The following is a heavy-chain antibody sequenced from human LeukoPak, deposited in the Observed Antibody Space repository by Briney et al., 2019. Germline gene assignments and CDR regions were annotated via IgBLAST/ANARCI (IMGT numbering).Heavy chain of an antibody. J-gene: IGHJ4*02. CDR2: IYSDNT. CDR3: ARRAGAYSHPYDY. D-gene: IGHD4/OR15-4a*01. CDR1: GFTFINYG. V-gene: IGHV3-53*01. Sequence: GGSLRLSFAASGFTFINYGMGWVRQAPGKGLEWVSFIYSDNTHYSDSVKGRFTISRDNSKNTLYLQMNSLRAEDTAVYYCARRAGAYSHPYDYWGQGTLVTVSS.